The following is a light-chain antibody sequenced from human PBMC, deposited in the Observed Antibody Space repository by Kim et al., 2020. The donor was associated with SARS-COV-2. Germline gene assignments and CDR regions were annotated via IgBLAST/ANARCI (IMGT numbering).Light chain of an antibody. CDR3: QVWDSSGDHPL. J-gene: IGLJ3*02. CDR1: NIGGKS. Sequence: SYELTQPPSVSVAPGKTASITCGGNNIGGKSVHWYQQKPGQAPVVVIYYDSDRPSGIPERFSGTTSGNTATLTINRVEAGDAADYYCQVWDSSGDHPLFGGGTKVTVL. V-gene: IGLV3-21*04. CDR2: YDS.